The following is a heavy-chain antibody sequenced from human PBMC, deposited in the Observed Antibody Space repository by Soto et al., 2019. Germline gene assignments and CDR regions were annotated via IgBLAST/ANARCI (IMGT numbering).Heavy chain of an antibody. CDR3: ARDPGTGAALRAYHFDY. D-gene: IGHD1-1*01. CDR1: RYSFTTYA. CDR2: INAGNGYT. V-gene: IGHV1-3*01. Sequence: ASVEVSSKASRYSFTTYALHSVRQAPGQRLEWMGWINAGNGYTKYSEKFQGRVTITRDTSANTAYMELSSLRSEDTSVYYCARDPGTGAALRAYHFDYWGQGTLVTVSS. J-gene: IGHJ4*02.